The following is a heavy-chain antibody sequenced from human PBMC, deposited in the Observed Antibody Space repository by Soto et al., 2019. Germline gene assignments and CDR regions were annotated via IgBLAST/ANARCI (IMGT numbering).Heavy chain of an antibody. CDR3: ARTLYSSSSSQYYYYGMDV. D-gene: IGHD6-13*01. CDR2: IIPILGIA. CDR1: GGTFSSYT. J-gene: IGHJ6*02. V-gene: IGHV1-69*02. Sequence: GASVKVSCKASGGTFSSYTISWVRQAPGQGLEWMGRIIPILGIANYAQKFQGQVTISADKSISTAYLQWSSLKASDTAMYYCARTLYSSSSSQYYYYGMDVWGQGTTVTVSS.